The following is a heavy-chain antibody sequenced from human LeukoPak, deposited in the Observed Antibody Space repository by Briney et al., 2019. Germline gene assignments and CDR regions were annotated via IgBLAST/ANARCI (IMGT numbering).Heavy chain of an antibody. Sequence: PGGSLRLSCAASGFTFSSYDMSWVRQAPGKGLEWVSVISGSGGSTYYADSVKGRFTISRDNSKGTVSLQMNSLRPEDTAVYYCAKDDAWLQYGDWGRGTLVTVSS. D-gene: IGHD5-24*01. J-gene: IGHJ4*02. V-gene: IGHV3-23*01. CDR3: AKDDAWLQYGD. CDR1: GFTFSSYD. CDR2: ISGSGGST.